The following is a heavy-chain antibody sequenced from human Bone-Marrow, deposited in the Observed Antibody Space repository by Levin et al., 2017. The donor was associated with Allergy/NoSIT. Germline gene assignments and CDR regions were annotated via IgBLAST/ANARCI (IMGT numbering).Heavy chain of an antibody. Sequence: KTGESLKISCKTSGYPFSDHYIHWLRQAPGQGLEYLGCINSNNGGTRKAHKFSARISMTRDTSISTAFLELTSLSSDDTAIYYCARDLNHNSFCSSSTCMPLDAWGQGTLVTVSS. CDR2: INSNNGGT. CDR3: ARDLNHNSFCSSSTCMPLDA. V-gene: IGHV1-2*02. CDR1: GYPFSDHY. D-gene: IGHD2-2*01. J-gene: IGHJ5*02.